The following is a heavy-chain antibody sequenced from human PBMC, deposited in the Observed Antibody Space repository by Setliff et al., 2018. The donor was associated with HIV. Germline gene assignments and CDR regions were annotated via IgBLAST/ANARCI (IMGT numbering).Heavy chain of an antibody. D-gene: IGHD2-21*01. CDR1: GCTFTDHY. CDR2: INPNSGGT. J-gene: IGHJ4*02. CDR3: ARYWGDGDY. V-gene: IGHV1-2*02. Sequence: GAAVKVSCKASGCTFTDHYMHWVRQAPGQGLEWMGWINPNSGGTNYAQKFQGRVTMTRDTSISTVYMELSRLRSDDTAVYYCARYWGDGDYWGQGTLVTVSS.